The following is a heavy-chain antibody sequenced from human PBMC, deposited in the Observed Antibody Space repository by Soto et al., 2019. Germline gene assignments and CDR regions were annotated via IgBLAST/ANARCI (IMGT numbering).Heavy chain of an antibody. D-gene: IGHD6-13*01. Sequence: QVQLVESGGGVVQPGRSLKLSCAASGFTFSSYAMHWVRQAPGKGLEWVAVISYDGSNKYYADSVKGRFTISRDNSKNTLYLQMNSLRAEDTAVYYCAREYSSSWYPHYGMDVWGQGTTVTVSS. CDR3: AREYSSSWYPHYGMDV. J-gene: IGHJ6*02. CDR1: GFTFSSYA. CDR2: ISYDGSNK. V-gene: IGHV3-30-3*01.